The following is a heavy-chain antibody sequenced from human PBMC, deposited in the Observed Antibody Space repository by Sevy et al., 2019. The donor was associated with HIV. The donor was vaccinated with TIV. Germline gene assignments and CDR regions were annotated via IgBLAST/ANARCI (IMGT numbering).Heavy chain of an antibody. CDR2: IGTAGDT. CDR3: ARVKPYYYGSGSYPSGRYYYYGMDV. J-gene: IGHJ6*02. Sequence: GGSLRLSCAASGFTFSSYDMHWVRQATGKGLEWVSAIGTAGDTYYPGSVKGRFTISRENAKNSLYLQMNSLVAGDTAVYYCARVKPYYYGSGSYPSGRYYYYGMDVWGQGTTVTVSS. V-gene: IGHV3-13*01. D-gene: IGHD3-10*01. CDR1: GFTFSSYD.